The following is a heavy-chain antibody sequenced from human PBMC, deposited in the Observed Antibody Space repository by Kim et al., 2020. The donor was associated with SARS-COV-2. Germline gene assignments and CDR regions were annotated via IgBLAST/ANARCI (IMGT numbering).Heavy chain of an antibody. CDR3: AILPLIYDTSSGGYSDF. CDR2: IYHDGTT. CDR1: GGPLISFY. V-gene: IGHV4-59*08. Sequence: SETLSLTCTVSGGPLISFYWSWIRQPPGRGLEWIGYIYHDGTTTYNPSLKSRVSISADTSKNYFSLNLTSVTAADTAVYYCAILPLIYDTSSGGYSDFWGRGT. D-gene: IGHD3-22*01. J-gene: IGHJ4*02.